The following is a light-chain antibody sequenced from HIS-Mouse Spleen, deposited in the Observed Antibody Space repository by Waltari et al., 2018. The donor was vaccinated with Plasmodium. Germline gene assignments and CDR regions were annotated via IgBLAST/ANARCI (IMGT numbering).Light chain of an antibody. CDR3: SSYAGSNNFV. CDR2: EVS. Sequence: QSALTQPPSASGSPGQSVTISCTGTSSDVGGYHYVSWYQQHPGKAPKLMIYEVSKRASGVPDRFSGSKSGTTASLTVSGLQAEDEADYYCSSYAGSNNFVFGTGTKVTVL. J-gene: IGLJ1*01. CDR1: SSDVGGYHY. V-gene: IGLV2-8*01.